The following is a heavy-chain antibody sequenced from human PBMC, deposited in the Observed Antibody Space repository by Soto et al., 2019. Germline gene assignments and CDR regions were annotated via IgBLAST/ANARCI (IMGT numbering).Heavy chain of an antibody. CDR1: GGTLSNYA. D-gene: IGHD4-17*01. CDR3: ARVRPTDYVGNYNNGMDV. J-gene: IGHJ6*02. CDR2: IIPIFNTA. V-gene: IGHV1-69*01. Sequence: QVQLVQSGAEVKKPGSSVKVSCKASGGTLSNYAFTWVRQAPGQGLEWMGGIIPIFNTANYAQKFQGRVTITADESTSTAYTEVNSRRSEDTAIYYCARVRPTDYVGNYNNGMDVWGQGTTVTVSS.